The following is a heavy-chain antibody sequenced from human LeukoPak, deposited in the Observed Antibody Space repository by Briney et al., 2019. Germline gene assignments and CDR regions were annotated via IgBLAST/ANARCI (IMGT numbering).Heavy chain of an antibody. CDR1: GFTFSSYA. CDR3: ASNLYCSGGSCYFPNFDY. D-gene: IGHD2-15*01. CDR2: ISYVGSNK. V-gene: IGHV3-30-3*01. J-gene: IGHJ4*02. Sequence: PGRSLRLSCAASGFTFSSYAMHWVRQAPGKGLEWVAVISYVGSNKYYADSVKGRFTISRDNSKNTLYLQMNSLRAEDTAVYYCASNLYCSGGSCYFPNFDYWGQGTLVTVSS.